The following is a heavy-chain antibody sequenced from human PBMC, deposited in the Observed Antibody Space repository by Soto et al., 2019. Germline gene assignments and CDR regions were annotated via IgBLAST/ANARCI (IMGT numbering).Heavy chain of an antibody. CDR2: IKIKTDGGTT. CDR1: GFTFSNAW. CDR3: TTVTPTLRLGELSTLNYYYYGMDV. Sequence: GGSLRLSCAASGFTFSNAWISWGRQAPGKGLEWVGRIKIKTDGGTTDYAAPVKGRFTISRDDSKNTLYLQMNSLKTEDTAVYYCTTVTPTLRLGELSTLNYYYYGMDVWGQGTTVTVSS. D-gene: IGHD3-16*02. J-gene: IGHJ6*02. V-gene: IGHV3-15*01.